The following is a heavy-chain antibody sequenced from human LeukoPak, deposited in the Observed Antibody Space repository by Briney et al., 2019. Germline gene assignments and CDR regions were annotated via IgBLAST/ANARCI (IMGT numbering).Heavy chain of an antibody. V-gene: IGHV3-23*01. CDR3: AKDHGLRVAGTYYFDY. CDR1: GFTFSSYA. D-gene: IGHD6-19*01. J-gene: IGHJ4*02. CDR2: ISGSGGSA. Sequence: PGGSLRLSCAASGFTFSSYAMTWVRQAPGRGLEWVSAISGSGGSAYYADSVKGRFTISRDNAKNSLYLQMNSLRAEDTALYYCAKDHGLRVAGTYYFDYWGQGTLVTVSS.